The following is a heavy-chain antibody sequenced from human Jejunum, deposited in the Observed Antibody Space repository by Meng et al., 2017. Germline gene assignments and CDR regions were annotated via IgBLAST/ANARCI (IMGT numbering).Heavy chain of an antibody. D-gene: IGHD1-26*01. CDR1: CGSFSGYW. CDR2: ICCSGNT. J-gene: IGHJ4*02. Sequence: QGQLEGPGAGPGKPLELLSATCTVTCGSFSGYWWSLTRQTPGKGLECISYICCSGNTTYTPYLRIRITIPVDKSKNQFYMKLSSVTAADTDVYYCARNSSSSGHHFDYWGQGTLVTVSS. CDR3: ARNSSSSGHHFDY. V-gene: IGHV4-59*01.